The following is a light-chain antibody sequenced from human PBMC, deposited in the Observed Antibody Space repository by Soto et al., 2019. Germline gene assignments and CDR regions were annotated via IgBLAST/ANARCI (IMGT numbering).Light chain of an antibody. V-gene: IGKV1-5*03. Sequence: DLQIPPPPSSLSASVGDSVTITCRASQTISSWLAWYQQKPGKAPKLLIYKASTLKSGVPSRFSGSGSGTEFTLTISSLQPDDFATYYCQHYNSYSEAFGQGTKVDIK. CDR1: QTISSW. J-gene: IGKJ1*01. CDR2: KAS. CDR3: QHYNSYSEA.